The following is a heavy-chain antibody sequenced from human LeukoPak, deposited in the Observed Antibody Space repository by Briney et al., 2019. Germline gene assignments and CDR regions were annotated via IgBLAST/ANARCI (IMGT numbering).Heavy chain of an antibody. CDR3: ATAPYYYYMDV. CDR2: IYYPGST. V-gene: IGHV4-59*08. CDR1: GGSISSYY. Sequence: SETLSLTCTVSGGSISSYYWSWIRQPPGKGLEWIGYIYYPGSTNYNPSLKSRVTISVDTSKNQFSLNLRAVATADTAVYYCATAPYYYYMDVWGKGTTVTVSS. J-gene: IGHJ6*03.